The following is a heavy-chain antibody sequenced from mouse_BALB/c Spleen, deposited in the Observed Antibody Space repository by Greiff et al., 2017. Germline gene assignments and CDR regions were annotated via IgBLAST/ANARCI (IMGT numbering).Heavy chain of an antibody. V-gene: IGHV1-31*01. CDR1: GYSFTGYY. J-gene: IGHJ2*01. CDR3: ASENDGYYYYFDY. CDR2: INPYNGAT. Sequence: VQLQQSGPELVKPGASVKISCKASGYSFTGYYMHWVKQSHVKSLEWIGRINPYNGATSYNQNFKDKASLTVDKSSSTAYMELHSLTSEDSAVYYCASENDGYYYYFDYWGQGTTLTVSS. D-gene: IGHD2-3*01.